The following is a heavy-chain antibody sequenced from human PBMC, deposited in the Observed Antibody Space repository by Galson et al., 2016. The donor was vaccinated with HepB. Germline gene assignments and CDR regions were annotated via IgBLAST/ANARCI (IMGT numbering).Heavy chain of an antibody. J-gene: IGHJ4*02. CDR2: INHSGST. D-gene: IGHD3-10*01. CDR1: GGSFSGYY. Sequence: SEPLSLTCAVYGGSFSGYYWSWICQPPGKGLEWIGEINHSGSTNYNPSLKSRVTISVDTSKNQFSLNLSSVTAADTAVYYCAREWGGSGSYDYWGPGTLVTVSS. V-gene: IGHV4-34*01. CDR3: AREWGGSGSYDY.